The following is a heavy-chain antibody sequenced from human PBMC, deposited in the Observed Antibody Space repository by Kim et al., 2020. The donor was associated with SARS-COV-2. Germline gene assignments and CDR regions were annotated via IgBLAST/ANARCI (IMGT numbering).Heavy chain of an antibody. V-gene: IGHV3-30*07. CDR3: ARERRYYYYYGMDV. Sequence: ADSVKGRLTISRDNSKNTLYLQRNSLRAEDTAVYYCARERRYYYYYGMDVWGQGTTVTVSS. J-gene: IGHJ6*02.